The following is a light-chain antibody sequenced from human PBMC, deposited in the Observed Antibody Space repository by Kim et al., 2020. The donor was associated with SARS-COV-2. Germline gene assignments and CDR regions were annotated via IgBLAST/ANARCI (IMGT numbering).Light chain of an antibody. Sequence: EIEMTQSPATLSVSPGERATLSCRASQSVSSNLAWYQQKPGQAPRLLIYGASTRATGIPARFSGSGSGTEFTLSISSLQPEDFAVYYCQQYNNWPPITFGQGTRLEIK. CDR3: QQYNNWPPIT. J-gene: IGKJ5*01. CDR1: QSVSSN. V-gene: IGKV3-15*01. CDR2: GAS.